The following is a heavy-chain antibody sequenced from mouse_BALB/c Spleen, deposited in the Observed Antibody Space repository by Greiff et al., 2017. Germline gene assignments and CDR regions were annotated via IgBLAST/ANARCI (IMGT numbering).Heavy chain of an antibody. CDR1: GYSITSYYA. CDR3: ARCGGPYWYFDV. Sequence: DVKLQESGPGLVKPSQSLSLTCTVTGYSITSYYAWNGIRQFPGNKLEWLGYISYSGSTSYNPSLKSRISITRDTSKNKFFLQLNAVTTEDTATYYYARCGGPYWYFDVWGAGTTVTVSS. J-gene: IGHJ1*01. CDR2: ISYSGST. V-gene: IGHV3-2*02.